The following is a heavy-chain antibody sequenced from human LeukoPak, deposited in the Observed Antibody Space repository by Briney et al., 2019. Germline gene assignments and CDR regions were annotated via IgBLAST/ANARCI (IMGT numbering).Heavy chain of an antibody. D-gene: IGHD3-22*01. CDR3: ARGYYDSSGYLDAFDI. V-gene: IGHV4-59*01. CDR2: IYYSGST. CDR1: GGSISNYY. Sequence: PSETLSLTCTVSGGSISNYYWSWIRQPPVKGLEWIGYIYYSGSTNYNPSLKSRVTISVDTSKNQFSLKLSSVTAADTAVYYCARGYYDSSGYLDAFDIWGQGTMVTVSS. J-gene: IGHJ3*02.